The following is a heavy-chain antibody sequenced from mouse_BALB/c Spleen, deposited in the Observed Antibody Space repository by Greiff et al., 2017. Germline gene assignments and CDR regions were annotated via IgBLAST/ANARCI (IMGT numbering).Heavy chain of an antibody. CDR3: ARNYGKGYAMDY. D-gene: IGHD2-1*01. J-gene: IGHJ4*01. CDR1: GFNIKDTY. V-gene: IGHV14-3*02. Sequence: EVKLMESGAELVKPGASVKLSCTASGFNIKDTYMHWVKQRPEQGLEWIGRIDPANGNTKYDPKFQGKATITADTSSNTAYLQLSSLTSEDTAVYYCARNYGKGYAMDYWGQGTSVTVSS. CDR2: IDPANGNT.